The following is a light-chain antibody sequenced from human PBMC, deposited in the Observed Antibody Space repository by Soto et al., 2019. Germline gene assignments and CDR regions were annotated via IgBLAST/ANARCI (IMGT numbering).Light chain of an antibody. V-gene: IGKV3-11*01. CDR3: QQRSNWPT. J-gene: IGKJ4*01. CDR1: QSVRSY. Sequence: EIVLTQSPATLSLSPGERATLSCRASQSVRSYLAWYQQKPGQAPRLLIYDASNRATGIPARFSGSGSGTDFTLTISSLESEDFAVYYCQQRSNWPTFGGGTKVEIK. CDR2: DAS.